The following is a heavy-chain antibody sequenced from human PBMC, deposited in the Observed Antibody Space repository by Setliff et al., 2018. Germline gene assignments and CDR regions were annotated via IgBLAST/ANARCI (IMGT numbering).Heavy chain of an antibody. Sequence: SETLSLTCTGSGGSITSGNNYWSWIRQPAGKGLEWIGRIYSIGSATYNPSLKGRVTISLDRSENEFSLNLTSVTAADTAVYFCAREPSPSDALDIWGRWTMVTVSS. CDR1: GGSITSGNNY. V-gene: IGHV4-61*02. CDR3: AREPSPSDALDI. CDR2: IYSIGSA. J-gene: IGHJ3*02.